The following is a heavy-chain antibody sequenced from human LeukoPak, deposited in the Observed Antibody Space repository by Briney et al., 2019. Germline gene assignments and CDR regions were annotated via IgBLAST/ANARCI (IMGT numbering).Heavy chain of an antibody. D-gene: IGHD6-13*01. J-gene: IGHJ4*02. Sequence: GGSLRLSCAASGFTFSSYGMHWVRQAPGKGLEWVAFIRYDGSNKYYADSVKGRFTISRDNSKNTLYLQMNSLRAEDTAVYYCAKGEAGSGWYGGGDYWGQGTLVTVSS. CDR1: GFTFSSYG. V-gene: IGHV3-30*02. CDR2: IRYDGSNK. CDR3: AKGEAGSGWYGGGDY.